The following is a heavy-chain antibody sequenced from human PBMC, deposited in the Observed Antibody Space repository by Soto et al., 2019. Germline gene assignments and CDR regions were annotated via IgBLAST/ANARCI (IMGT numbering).Heavy chain of an antibody. D-gene: IGHD3-10*01. Sequence: QVQLVESGGGVVXXXXXLRLSCAASGFPFTSYGMHWVREGPGKGLEWLAVISYDGSNKFYADSVKGRFTISRDNSKNTLYLQMNSLRPEDTALYYCVGGQFYFDYRGQGTLVIVSS. J-gene: IGHJ4*02. CDR2: ISYDGSNK. CDR1: GFPFTSYG. CDR3: VGGQFYFDY. V-gene: IGHV3-30*03.